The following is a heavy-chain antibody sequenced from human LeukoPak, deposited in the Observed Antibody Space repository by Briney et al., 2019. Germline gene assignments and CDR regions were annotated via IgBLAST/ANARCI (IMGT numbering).Heavy chain of an antibody. CDR1: GFTFSSYG. CDR2: IWYDGSNK. D-gene: IGHD2-15*01. Sequence: GGSLTLSCAASGFTFSSYGMHWVRQAPGKGLEWVAVIWYDGSNKYYADSVKGRFTISRDNSKNTLYLQMNSLRAEDTDVYYCARAAEDIVVVVAATPEIDYWGQGTLVTVSS. J-gene: IGHJ4*02. V-gene: IGHV3-33*01. CDR3: ARAAEDIVVVVAATPEIDY.